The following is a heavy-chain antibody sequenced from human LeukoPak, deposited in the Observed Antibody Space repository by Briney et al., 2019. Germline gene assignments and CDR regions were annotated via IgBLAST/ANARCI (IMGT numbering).Heavy chain of an antibody. D-gene: IGHD2-2*01. CDR2: IGAYNGNT. Sequence: ASVKVSCKASGYTFTSYGISWVRQAPGQGLEWMGWIGAYNGNTKYAQKLQGRVTMTTDTSTSTAYMELRSLRSDDTAVYYCARDLALVVVQPTTGVLLNTTNYYYYYGMDVWGQGTTVTVSS. CDR1: GYTFTSYG. CDR3: ARDLALVVVQPTTGVLLNTTNYYYYYGMDV. V-gene: IGHV1-18*01. J-gene: IGHJ6*02.